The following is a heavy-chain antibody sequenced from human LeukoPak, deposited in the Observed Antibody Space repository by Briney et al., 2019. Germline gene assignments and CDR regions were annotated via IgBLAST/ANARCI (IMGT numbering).Heavy chain of an antibody. D-gene: IGHD3-10*01. CDR3: ARHLGGGSGSYYPFDY. V-gene: IGHV5-51*01. J-gene: IGHJ4*02. Sequence: GESLKISCKGSGYSFTSYWIGWVRQMPGKGLEWMGIIYPGDSDTRYSPSFQGQVTISADKSISTAYLQWSSLKASDTAMYYCARHLGGGSGSYYPFDYWGQGTLVTVSS. CDR2: IYPGDSDT. CDR1: GYSFTSYW.